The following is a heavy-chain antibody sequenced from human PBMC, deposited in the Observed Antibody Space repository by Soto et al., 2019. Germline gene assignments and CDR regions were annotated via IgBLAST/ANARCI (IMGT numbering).Heavy chain of an antibody. J-gene: IGHJ6*02. CDR3: ARVFRSGSYILNYYYYGMDV. V-gene: IGHV4-34*01. CDR1: GGSFSGYY. Sequence: PSETLSLTCAVYGGSFSGYYWSWIRQPPGKGLEWIGEINHSGSTNYNPSLKSRVTISVDTSKNQFSLKLSSVTAADTAVYYCARVFRSGSYILNYYYYGMDVWGQGTTVTVSS. D-gene: IGHD3-10*01. CDR2: INHSGST.